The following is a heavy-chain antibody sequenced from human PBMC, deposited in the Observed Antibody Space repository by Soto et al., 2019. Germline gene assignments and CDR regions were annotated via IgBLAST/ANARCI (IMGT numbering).Heavy chain of an antibody. CDR2: IIPVFGTP. J-gene: IGHJ3*02. Sequence: QVQLVQSGAVVKKPGSSVKVSCKASGGTFNSYAVSWVRQAPAQGLEWMGGIIPVFGTPKYAQKFQGRVTITADESTSTAYMELNSLRSEDTAVYYCARSLGLEVGAFDIWGQGTMVIVSS. CDR1: GGTFNSYA. CDR3: ARSLGLEVGAFDI. D-gene: IGHD3-22*01. V-gene: IGHV1-69*01.